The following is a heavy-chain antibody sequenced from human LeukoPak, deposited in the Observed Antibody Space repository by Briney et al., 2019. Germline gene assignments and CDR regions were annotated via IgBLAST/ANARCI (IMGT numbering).Heavy chain of an antibody. V-gene: IGHV3-74*01. J-gene: IGHJ4*02. Sequence: GGSLRLSCAASGFTFSSYWMSWVRQAPGKGLVWVSRIDSDGSNTNYADSVKGRFTVSRDNAKNTLYLQMNSLRAEDTAVYYCARDDYGDYYFDYWGQGTLVTVSS. CDR1: GFTFSSYW. CDR2: IDSDGSNT. CDR3: ARDDYGDYYFDY. D-gene: IGHD4-17*01.